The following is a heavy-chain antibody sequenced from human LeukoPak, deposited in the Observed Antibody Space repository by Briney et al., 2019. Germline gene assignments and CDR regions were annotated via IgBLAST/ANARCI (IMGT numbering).Heavy chain of an antibody. CDR2: INHSGST. V-gene: IGHV4-34*01. CDR3: ARDRSYYDRAFDY. Sequence: PSETLSLTCAVYGGSFSGYYWSWIRQPPGKGLEWIGEINHSGSTNYNPSLKSRITISIDTSKNQFSLKLSSVTAADTAVYYCARDRSYYDRAFDYWGQGTLVTVSS. CDR1: GGSFSGYY. J-gene: IGHJ4*02. D-gene: IGHD3-22*01.